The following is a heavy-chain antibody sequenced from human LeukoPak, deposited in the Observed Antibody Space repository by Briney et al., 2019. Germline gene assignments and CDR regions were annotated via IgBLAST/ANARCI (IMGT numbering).Heavy chain of an antibody. CDR2: IIPIFGTA. CDR1: GGTFSSYA. J-gene: IGHJ6*03. D-gene: IGHD4-17*01. Sequence: SVKVSCKASGGTFSSYAISWVRQAPGQGLEWMGGIIPIFGTANYAQKFQGRVTITADESTSTAYMELSSLRSEDTAVYYCARGGTVSKYYYYYYMDVWGKGTTVTVSS. V-gene: IGHV1-69*13. CDR3: ARGGTVSKYYYYYYMDV.